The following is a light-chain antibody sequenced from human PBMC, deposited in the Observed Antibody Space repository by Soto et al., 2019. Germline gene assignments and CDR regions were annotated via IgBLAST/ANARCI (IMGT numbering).Light chain of an antibody. CDR2: SND. CDR3: ATWDDSLNVV. Sequence: QSVLTQSPSASGTPGQRVSISCSGSTSNIGTNTVSWYQHVPGTAPKLRIYSNDQRPSAVPGRFSGSKSGTSASLAISGLLSEYEADYYCATWDDSLNVVFDGGTKLTVL. CDR1: TSNIGTNT. J-gene: IGLJ2*01. V-gene: IGLV1-44*01.